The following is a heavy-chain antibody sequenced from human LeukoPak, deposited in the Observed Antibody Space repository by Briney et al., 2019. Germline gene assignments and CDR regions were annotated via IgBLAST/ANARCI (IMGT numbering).Heavy chain of an antibody. D-gene: IGHD6-13*01. J-gene: IGHJ5*02. V-gene: IGHV4-39*07. Sequence: PSETLSLTCTVSGGSISSSSYYWGWIRQPPGKGLEWIGSIYYSGSTYYNPSLKSRVTISVDTSKNQFSLKLSSVTAADTAVYYCARDEAAAGSSWFDPWGQGTLVTVSS. CDR1: GGSISSSSYY. CDR2: IYYSGST. CDR3: ARDEAAAGSSWFDP.